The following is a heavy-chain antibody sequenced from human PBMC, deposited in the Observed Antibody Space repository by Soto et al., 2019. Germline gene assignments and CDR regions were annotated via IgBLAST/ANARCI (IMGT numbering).Heavy chain of an antibody. J-gene: IGHJ6*02. Sequence: PGWSLRLSCAASELTFSNYAMHWVRQAPGKGLEWVAVISYDGSNKYYADSVKGRFTISRDNSKNTLYLQMNSLRDEDRDVYYCARYYYDSSDYDGLDGWGQGTKVTVTS. CDR1: ELTFSNYA. V-gene: IGHV3-30-3*01. CDR3: ARYYYDSSDYDGLDG. D-gene: IGHD3-22*01. CDR2: ISYDGSNK.